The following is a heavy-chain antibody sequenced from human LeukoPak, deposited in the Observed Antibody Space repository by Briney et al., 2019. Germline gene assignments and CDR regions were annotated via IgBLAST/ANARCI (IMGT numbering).Heavy chain of an antibody. V-gene: IGHV4-61*02. J-gene: IGHJ6*02. Sequence: PSQTLSLTCTVSGGSISSGTYYWSSIRQPAGKVLEWIGRIYLNESPTYSPSLKSRVTLSIDTSKNQFSLQLRSVNAGETAVYYCARGHYYYGMDVWGQGTTVIVYS. CDR1: GGSISSGTYY. CDR3: ARGHYYYGMDV. CDR2: IYLNESP.